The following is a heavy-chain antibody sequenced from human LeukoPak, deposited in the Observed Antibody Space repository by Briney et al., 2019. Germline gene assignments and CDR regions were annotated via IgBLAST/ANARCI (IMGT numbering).Heavy chain of an antibody. V-gene: IGHV3-48*01. CDR3: ARDAIFGVVIVNSFDY. D-gene: IGHD3-3*01. CDR1: GGSISSYY. Sequence: ETLSLTCTVSGGSISSYYWSWVRQAPGKGLEWVSYISSSSNIIYYADSVKGRFTISRDSAKNSLYLQMTSLRAEDTAVYYCARDAIFGVVIVNSFDYWGQGTLVTVSS. J-gene: IGHJ4*02. CDR2: ISSSSNII.